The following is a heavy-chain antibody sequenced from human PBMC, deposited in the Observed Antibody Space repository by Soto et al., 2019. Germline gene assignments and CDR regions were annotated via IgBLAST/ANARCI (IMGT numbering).Heavy chain of an antibody. J-gene: IGHJ4*02. V-gene: IGHV4-31*03. Sequence: PSETLSLTCTASGGSISSGGYYWSWMRQHPGKGLEWIGYIYYSGSTYYNPSLKSRVTISVDKSKNQFSLKLSSVTAADTAVYYCASTLYYYGSGSYLVFDYWGQGTLVTVSS. CDR1: GGSISSGGYY. CDR3: ASTLYYYGSGSYLVFDY. CDR2: IYYSGST. D-gene: IGHD3-10*01.